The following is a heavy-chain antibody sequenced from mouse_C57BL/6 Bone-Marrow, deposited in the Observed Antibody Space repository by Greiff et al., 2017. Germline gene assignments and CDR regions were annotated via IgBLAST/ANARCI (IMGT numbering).Heavy chain of an antibody. CDR3: AGYYYGSSYFEG. CDR1: GYSITSGYY. V-gene: IGHV3-6*01. D-gene: IGHD1-1*01. CDR2: ISYDGSN. Sequence: EVQLQESGPGLVKPSQSLSLTCSVTGYSITSGYYWNWIRQFPGNKLEWMGYISYDGSNNYNPSLKNRISITRDTSKNQFFLKLNSVTTEDTATYYCAGYYYGSSYFEGWGTGTTVTVSS. J-gene: IGHJ1*03.